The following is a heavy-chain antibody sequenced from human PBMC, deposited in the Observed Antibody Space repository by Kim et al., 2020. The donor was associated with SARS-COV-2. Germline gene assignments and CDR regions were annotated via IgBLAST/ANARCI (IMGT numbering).Heavy chain of an antibody. V-gene: IGHV3-23*01. Sequence: GGSLRLSCAASRFSFSSFAMSWVRQAPGKGLEWVSAISGRGNSTNYADSVKGRFTISRDNSKSTLYLQMSSLSAEDTAVYYCAKDGRYTTSWRHFDSWGQGTPVTVSS. CDR1: RFSFSSFA. CDR3: AKDGRYTTSWRHFDS. J-gene: IGHJ4*02. D-gene: IGHD6-13*01. CDR2: ISGRGNST.